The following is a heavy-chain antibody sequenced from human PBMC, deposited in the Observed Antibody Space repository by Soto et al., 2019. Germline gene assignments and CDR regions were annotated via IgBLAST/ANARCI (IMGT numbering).Heavy chain of an antibody. CDR1: GGSISSGDYY. CDR2: IYYSGST. Sequence: SETLSLTCTVSGGSISSGDYYWSWIRQHPRKGLERIGYIYYSGSTYYNPSLKSRVTISVDTSKNQFSLKLSSVTAADTAVYYCARVVSWRIAAAASYYFDYWGQGTLVTVSS. D-gene: IGHD6-13*01. J-gene: IGHJ4*02. CDR3: ARVVSWRIAAAASYYFDY. V-gene: IGHV4-31*03.